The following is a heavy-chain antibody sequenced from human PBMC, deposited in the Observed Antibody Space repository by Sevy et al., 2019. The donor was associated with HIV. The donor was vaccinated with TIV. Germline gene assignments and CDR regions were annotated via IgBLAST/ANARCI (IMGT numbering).Heavy chain of an antibody. J-gene: IGHJ2*01. D-gene: IGHD6-6*01. V-gene: IGHV4-59*01. CDR1: GASISNYY. CDR2: LYYGGRT. Sequence: SETLSLTCTVSGASISNYYWSWIRQPPGKGLEWIAYLYYGGRTNYNPSLKSQVTISVDKSKNQFSLKLISVTAADTAVYYCARHSIAARSWYFDLWGRGTLVTVSS. CDR3: ARHSIAARSWYFDL.